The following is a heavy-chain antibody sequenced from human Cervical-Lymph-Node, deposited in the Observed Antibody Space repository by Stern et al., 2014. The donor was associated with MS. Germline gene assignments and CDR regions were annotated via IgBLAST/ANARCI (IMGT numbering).Heavy chain of an antibody. D-gene: IGHD4-23*01. CDR3: AREGGNTAEYFQH. CDR1: GFTFSSSG. V-gene: IGHV3-33*01. CDR2: IWDDGGTR. Sequence: VQLVESGGGVVKPGRSLRLSCAASGFTFSSSGMHWVRQAPGKGLEWLAIIWDDGGTRNYADSVKGRFTISRDNSKNTLYLQMNSLRAEDTAVYYCAREGGNTAEYFQHWGQGTLVTVSS. J-gene: IGHJ1*01.